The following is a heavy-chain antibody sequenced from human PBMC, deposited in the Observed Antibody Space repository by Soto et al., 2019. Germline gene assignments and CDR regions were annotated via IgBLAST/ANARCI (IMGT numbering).Heavy chain of an antibody. Sequence: QVQLVQSGPEVKKPGASVKVSCKASGYTPSTYGFSWVRQAPGQGLEWVGWIGAHNGDTTYAQKFQGRVTMTTDTTTTTSYMELRSLTFDDTAVYFCARDWRGAEGFDPWGQGTLVIVSS. CDR1: GYTPSTYG. D-gene: IGHD3-3*01. CDR2: IGAHNGDT. J-gene: IGHJ5*02. CDR3: ARDWRGAEGFDP. V-gene: IGHV1-18*01.